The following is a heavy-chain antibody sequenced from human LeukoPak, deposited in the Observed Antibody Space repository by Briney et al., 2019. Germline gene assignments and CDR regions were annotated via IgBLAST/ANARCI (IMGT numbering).Heavy chain of an antibody. CDR2: VSAYTGNT. Sequence: GASVKVSCKASGYTFTSYSISWVRQAPGQGLEWRGWVSAYTGNTNYAQRLQGRVTMTTDTSTSTAYMELRSLRSDDTAVYYCARSATDVVIIPSAMSWFDPWGQGTLVTVSS. CDR1: GYTFTSYS. D-gene: IGHD2-2*01. CDR3: ARSATDVVIIPSAMSWFDP. V-gene: IGHV1-18*01. J-gene: IGHJ5*02.